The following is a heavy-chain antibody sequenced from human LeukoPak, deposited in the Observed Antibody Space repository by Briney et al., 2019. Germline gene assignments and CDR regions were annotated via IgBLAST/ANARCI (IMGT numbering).Heavy chain of an antibody. CDR2: IIPIFGTA. D-gene: IGHD3-10*01. Sequence: ASVTVSCTASGGTFSSYAISWVRQAPGQGLEWMGGIIPIFGTANYAQKFQGRVTITADESTSTAYMELSSLRSEDTAVYYCARCRWFGELDYWGQGTLVTVSS. J-gene: IGHJ4*02. CDR1: GGTFSSYA. CDR3: ARCRWFGELDY. V-gene: IGHV1-69*13.